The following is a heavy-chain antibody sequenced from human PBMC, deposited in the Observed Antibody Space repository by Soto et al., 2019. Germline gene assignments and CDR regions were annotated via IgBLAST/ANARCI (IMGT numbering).Heavy chain of an antibody. CDR1: GGTFSSYA. CDR2: IIPIFGTA. Sequence: ASVKVSCKASGGTFSSYAISWVRQAPGQGLEWMGGIIPIFGTANYAQKFQGRVTITADESTSTAYMELSSLRSEDTAVYYCAREILGCSGGSCHRNYYGMDVWGQGTTVTVSS. D-gene: IGHD2-15*01. CDR3: AREILGCSGGSCHRNYYGMDV. J-gene: IGHJ6*02. V-gene: IGHV1-69*13.